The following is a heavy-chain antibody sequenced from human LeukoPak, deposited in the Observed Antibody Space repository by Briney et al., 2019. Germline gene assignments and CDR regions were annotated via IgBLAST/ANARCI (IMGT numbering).Heavy chain of an antibody. Sequence: ASVKVSCKASGYTFTGYYMHWVRQAPGQGVEWMGWINPNSGGTNYAQKFQGRVTMTRDTSISTAYMELSRLRSDDTAVYYCARVGPSYGDYFDYWGQGTLVTVSS. D-gene: IGHD4-17*01. CDR1: GYTFTGYY. CDR3: ARVGPSYGDYFDY. J-gene: IGHJ4*02. V-gene: IGHV1-2*02. CDR2: INPNSGGT.